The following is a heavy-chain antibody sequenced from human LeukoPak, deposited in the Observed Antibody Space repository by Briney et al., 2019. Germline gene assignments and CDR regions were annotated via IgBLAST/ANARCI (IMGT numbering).Heavy chain of an antibody. CDR2: ISAYNGNT. Sequence: GASVKVSCKASGYTFTSYGISWVRQAPGQGLEWMGWISAYNGNTNYAQTLQGTVTTTTDTSTRTAYMELRSLRSDDTDVYYCGGDCGREARGYSGYGGGGYFDYWGQGTLVTVSS. D-gene: IGHD5-12*01. V-gene: IGHV1-18*01. J-gene: IGHJ4*02. CDR1: GYTFTSYG. CDR3: GGDCGREARGYSGYGGGGYFDY.